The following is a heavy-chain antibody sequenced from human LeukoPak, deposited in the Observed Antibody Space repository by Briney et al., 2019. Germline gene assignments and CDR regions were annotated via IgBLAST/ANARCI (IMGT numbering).Heavy chain of an antibody. Sequence: PGRSLRLACAASGFTFDDYAMHWVRHAPGKGLEWVSGISWNSGSIGYADSVKGRFTISRDNAKNSLYLQMHSLRAEDTALYYCAKDSRGYYYYGMDVWGQGTTVTVSS. CDR3: AKDSRGYYYYGMDV. J-gene: IGHJ6*02. CDR1: GFTFDDYA. CDR2: ISWNSGSI. V-gene: IGHV3-9*01.